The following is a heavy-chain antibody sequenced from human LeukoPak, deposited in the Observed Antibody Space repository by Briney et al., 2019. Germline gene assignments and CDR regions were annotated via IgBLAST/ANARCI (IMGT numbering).Heavy chain of an antibody. Sequence: SETLSLTCTVSGGSISSYYWTWIRQPPGKGLEWIGNIYNSGNTNYNPSLKSRVTISVDTSKNQFSLKLNSVTAADTAVYYCARESGSYLWRSWLNPWGQGTLVTVSS. CDR1: GGSISSYY. D-gene: IGHD3-16*01. CDR3: ARESGSYLWRSWLNP. V-gene: IGHV4-59*01. CDR2: IYNSGNT. J-gene: IGHJ5*02.